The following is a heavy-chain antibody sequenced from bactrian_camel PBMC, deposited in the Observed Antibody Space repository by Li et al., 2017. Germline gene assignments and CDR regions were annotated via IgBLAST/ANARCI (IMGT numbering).Heavy chain of an antibody. J-gene: IGHJ4*01. D-gene: IGHD2*01. CDR1: GVISCL. V-gene: IGHV3-2*01. CDR2: FYTPTGEK. CDR3: AARSGGCRSYDLASEFFY. Sequence: VQLVESGGGSVQAEGSLRLSCAVSGVISCLGWFRQAPGKEREAVARFYTPTGEKYYAASVKGRFTISKDNVENTLSLQMNSLKPEDTGMYYCAARSGGCRSYDLASEFFYWGQGTQVTVS.